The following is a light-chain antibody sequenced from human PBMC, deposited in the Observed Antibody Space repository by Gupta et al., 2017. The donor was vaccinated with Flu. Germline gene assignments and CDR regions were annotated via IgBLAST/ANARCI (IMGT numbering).Light chain of an antibody. CDR3: QQYNSYSLT. CDR1: QSISNT. CDR2: QAS. Sequence: DIQMTKSPSTLSASIGDRVTITCRASQSISNTLAWYQQKPGKAPKLLIYQASSSVSGVPSRFSGSGSGTEFTLTISSLQPDDFATYYCQQYNSYSLTFGGGTKVEIK. V-gene: IGKV1-5*03. J-gene: IGKJ4*01.